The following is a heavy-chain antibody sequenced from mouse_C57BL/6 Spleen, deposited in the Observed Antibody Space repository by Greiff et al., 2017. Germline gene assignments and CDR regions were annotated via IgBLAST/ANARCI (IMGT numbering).Heavy chain of an antibody. Sequence: EVQLQQSGPELVKPGASVKISCKASGYTFTDYYMNWVKQSHGKSLEWIGDINPNNGGTSYNQKFKGKATLTVDKSSSTAYMVLRSLTSEDSAVYYCARGAQLRLRDWLAYWGQGTLVTVSA. J-gene: IGHJ3*01. CDR1: GYTFTDYY. CDR2: INPNNGGT. D-gene: IGHD3-1*01. CDR3: ARGAQLRLRDWLAY. V-gene: IGHV1-26*01.